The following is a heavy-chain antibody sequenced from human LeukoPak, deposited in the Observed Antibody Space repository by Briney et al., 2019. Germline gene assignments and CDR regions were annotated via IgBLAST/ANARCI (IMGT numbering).Heavy chain of an antibody. CDR2: IHADTGNT. V-gene: IGHV1-3*01. Sequence: ASVKVSCKASGFTFTTYAIHWVRQAPGQRLEWMGWIHADTGNTKYSQKFQGRVTITRDTSASTVYMELSSLRSEDTALYYCARGALQACDYWGQGTLVTVSS. J-gene: IGHJ4*02. CDR1: GFTFTTYA. CDR3: ARGALQACDY.